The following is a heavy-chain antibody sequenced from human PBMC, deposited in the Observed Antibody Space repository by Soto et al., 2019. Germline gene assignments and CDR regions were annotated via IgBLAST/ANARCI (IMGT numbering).Heavy chain of an antibody. CDR3: GTGPDRGRIAIGRTLDI. CDR1: GFTFSDSY. D-gene: IGHD6-13*01. J-gene: IGHJ3*02. Sequence: QVQLVESGGGLVKPGGSLRLSCAASGFTFSDSYMSWFRQAPGKGLELVSYISGSGSTTYYADSVESRFTISRDNAKNSLYLQMNSLRAEDTAVFYCGTGPDRGRIAIGRTLDIWGQGTMVTVSS. V-gene: IGHV3-11*01. CDR2: ISGSGSTT.